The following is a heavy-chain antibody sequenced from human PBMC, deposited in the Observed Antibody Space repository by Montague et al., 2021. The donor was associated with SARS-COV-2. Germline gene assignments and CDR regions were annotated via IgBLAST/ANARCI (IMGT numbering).Heavy chain of an antibody. J-gene: IGHJ4*02. Sequence: SETLSLTCTVSGGSISNYYWSWIRQPAGKGLEWIGSIYSSGSTNYNPSXXSRISMSVDTSKNQFSLKLSSVTAADTAIYYCARDYSHCSGGSCVFDYWGQGTLVTVSS. CDR1: GGSISNYY. D-gene: IGHD2-15*01. CDR2: IYSSGST. V-gene: IGHV4-4*07. CDR3: ARDYSHCSGGSCVFDY.